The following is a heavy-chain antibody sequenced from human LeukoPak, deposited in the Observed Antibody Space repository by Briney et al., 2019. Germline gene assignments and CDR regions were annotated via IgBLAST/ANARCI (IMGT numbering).Heavy chain of an antibody. V-gene: IGHV1-2*02. Sequence: ASVKVSCKASGYTFTGYYMHWVRQAPGQGLEWMGWINPNSGGANYAQKFQGRVTITADKSTSTAYMELSSLRSEDTAVYYCATTGVPAAYTTQYNWFDPWGQGTLVTVSS. D-gene: IGHD2-2*01. CDR3: ATTGVPAAYTTQYNWFDP. CDR1: GYTFTGYY. J-gene: IGHJ5*02. CDR2: INPNSGGA.